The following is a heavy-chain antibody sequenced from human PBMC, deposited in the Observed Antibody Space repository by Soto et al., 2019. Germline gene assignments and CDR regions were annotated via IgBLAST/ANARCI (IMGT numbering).Heavy chain of an antibody. CDR1: GFTFSDYY. CDR2: ISSSSSYT. Sequence: PGGSLRLSCAASGFTFSDYYMSWIRQAPGKGLEWVLYISSSSSYTNYADSVKGRFTISRDNAKNSLYLQMNSLRAEDTAVYYCARVSSDDYGSFDYWGQGTLVTVSS. D-gene: IGHD4-17*01. J-gene: IGHJ4*02. V-gene: IGHV3-11*06. CDR3: ARVSSDDYGSFDY.